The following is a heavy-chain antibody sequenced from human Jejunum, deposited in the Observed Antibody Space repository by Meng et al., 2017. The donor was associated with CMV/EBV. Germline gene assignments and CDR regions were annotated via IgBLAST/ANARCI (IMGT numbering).Heavy chain of an antibody. CDR2: ITAYPGNPGNT. V-gene: IGHV1-18*01. CDR3: ARTLSNVGGGYYGF. J-gene: IGHJ4*02. Sequence: FTAYGVTWVRQAPGQGLEWMGWITAYPGNPGNTNYARQFQDRITLTRDTSTTTAYMELRNLRSDDTAVYYCARTLSNVGGGYYGFWGQGTLVTVSS. CDR1: FTAYG. D-gene: IGHD3-3*01.